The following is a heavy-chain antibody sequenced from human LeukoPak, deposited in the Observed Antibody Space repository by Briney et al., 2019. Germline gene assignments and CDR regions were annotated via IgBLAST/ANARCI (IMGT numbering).Heavy chain of an antibody. J-gene: IGHJ4*02. Sequence: GGSLRLSCAASGFTFSSYSMHWVRQAPGKGLEWVEVISYDGSNKYYADSVKGRFTISRDNSKNTLYLQMNSLRAEDTAVYYCARDTDFGVSIDYWGQGTLVTVSS. CDR1: GFTFSSYS. D-gene: IGHD3-3*01. CDR3: ARDTDFGVSIDY. V-gene: IGHV3-30*04. CDR2: ISYDGSNK.